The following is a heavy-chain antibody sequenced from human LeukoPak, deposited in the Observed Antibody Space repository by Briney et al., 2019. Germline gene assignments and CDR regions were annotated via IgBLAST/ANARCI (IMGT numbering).Heavy chain of an antibody. J-gene: IGHJ4*02. CDR1: GAIIKREGFN. D-gene: IGHD3-3*01. Sequence: SETLSLTCSVSGAIIKREGFNWDWIRQAPGKGLEYIGSFFYNGNTYYNPSLESRVTISVDTSKNQFSLKLYSVTAADTAVYYCTRRPKEPGFWSGYVDSWGQGTLVTVSS. CDR3: TRRPKEPGFWSGYVDS. V-gene: IGHV4-39*01. CDR2: FFYNGNT.